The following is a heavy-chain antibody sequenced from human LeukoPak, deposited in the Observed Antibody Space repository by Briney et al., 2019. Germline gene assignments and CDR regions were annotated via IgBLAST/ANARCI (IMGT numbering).Heavy chain of an antibody. CDR3: ANFGQWLVFDY. V-gene: IGHV3-23*01. D-gene: IGHD6-19*01. Sequence: GGSLRLSCAASGFTFSSYAMSWVRQAPGKGLEWVSAISGSGGSTYYADSVKGRFTISRDNSKNTLYLQMNSLRAEDTAVYYYANFGQWLVFDYWGQGTLVTVSS. CDR1: GFTFSSYA. CDR2: ISGSGGST. J-gene: IGHJ4*02.